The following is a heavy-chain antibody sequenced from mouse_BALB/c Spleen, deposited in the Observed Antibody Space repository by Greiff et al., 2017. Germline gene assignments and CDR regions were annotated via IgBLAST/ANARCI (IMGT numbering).Heavy chain of an antibody. Sequence: VQLQQSGPELVKPGASVKIPCKASGYTFTDYTMAWVKQSHGKSLEWIGDINPNNGGTNYNQKFKGKATLTVDKSSSTTYMELRSLTSEDTAVYYCASYRYDQGFAYWGQGTLVTVSA. CDR3: ASYRYDQGFAY. V-gene: IGHV1-18*01. J-gene: IGHJ3*01. CDR1: GYTFTDYT. D-gene: IGHD2-14*01. CDR2: INPNNGGT.